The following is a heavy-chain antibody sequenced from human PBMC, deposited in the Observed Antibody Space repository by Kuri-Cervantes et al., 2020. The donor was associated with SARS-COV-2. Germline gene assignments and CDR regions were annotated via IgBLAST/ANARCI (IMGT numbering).Heavy chain of an antibody. CDR1: GYTFTGYY. V-gene: IGHV1-2*02. CDR2: VNPNTGGT. D-gene: IGHD2-2*03. J-gene: IGHJ5*02. Sequence: ASVKVSCKASGYTFTGYYIHWARQAPGQGLEWVGWVNPNTGGTKYAQKFQGRVTMTRDTSISTAYMELSRLRSDDTAVYYCAREEFGYCSSTSCYGNWFDPWGQGTLVTVSS. CDR3: AREEFGYCSSTSCYGNWFDP.